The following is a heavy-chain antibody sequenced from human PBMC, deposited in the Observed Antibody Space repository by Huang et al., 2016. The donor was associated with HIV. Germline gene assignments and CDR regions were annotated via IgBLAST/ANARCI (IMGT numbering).Heavy chain of an antibody. Sequence: QVQLVQSGAEVKKPGASVKVSCKASGYTFTNFAMHWVRQAPGQRLEWMGWIDTDKSDTRYSPRFQGRLTITRDTPASTAYMELSSLRSEDTAVYYCARDPHVFVAGPFFDCWGQGTLVTVSS. CDR1: GYTFTNFA. D-gene: IGHD3-10*02. CDR2: IDTDKSDT. J-gene: IGHJ4*02. V-gene: IGHV1-3*04. CDR3: ARDPHVFVAGPFFDC.